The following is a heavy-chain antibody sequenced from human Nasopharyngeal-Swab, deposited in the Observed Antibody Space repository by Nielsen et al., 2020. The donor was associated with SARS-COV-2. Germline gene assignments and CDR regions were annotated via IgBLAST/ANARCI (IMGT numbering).Heavy chain of an antibody. J-gene: IGHJ6*02. D-gene: IGHD3-3*01. V-gene: IGHV4-4*07. Sequence: SETLSLTCTVSAGSVNTYYWSWIRQPAGKGLEWIGRIYTSGSTNYNPSLKSRVTMSVDTSKNQFSLKLSSVTAADTAVYYCARGADYYDFWSGYPSGMDVWGQGTTVTVSS. CDR1: AGSVNTYY. CDR2: IYTSGST. CDR3: ARGADYYDFWSGYPSGMDV.